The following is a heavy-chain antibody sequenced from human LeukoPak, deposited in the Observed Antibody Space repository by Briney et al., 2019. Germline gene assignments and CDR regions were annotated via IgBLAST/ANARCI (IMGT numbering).Heavy chain of an antibody. V-gene: IGHV4-38-2*01. CDR1: GYSISSGYY. CDR3: ARQEYSSSLGY. CDR2: IYHSGST. D-gene: IGHD6-6*01. J-gene: IGHJ4*02. Sequence: SETLSLTCAVSGYSISSGYYWGWIRQPPGKGLEWIGSIYHSGSTYYNPSLKSRVTISVDTSKNQFSLKLSSVTAADTAVYYCARQEYSSSLGYWGQGTLATVSS.